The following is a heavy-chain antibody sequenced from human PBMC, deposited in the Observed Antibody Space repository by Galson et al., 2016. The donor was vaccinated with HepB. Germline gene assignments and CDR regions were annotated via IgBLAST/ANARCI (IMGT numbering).Heavy chain of an antibody. CDR1: GGSMSTYY. D-gene: IGHD5-18*01. J-gene: IGHJ5*02. CDR2: IYYSGST. V-gene: IGHV4-59*01. CDR3: ARDLTMVTTGWFDP. Sequence: ETLSLTCTVSGGSMSTYYWSWIRQPPGKGLEWIGYIYYSGSTDYSPSLKSRVTISVDTSKNQFSLKLSSVTAADTAVYYCARDLTMVTTGWFDPWGQGTLVTVSS.